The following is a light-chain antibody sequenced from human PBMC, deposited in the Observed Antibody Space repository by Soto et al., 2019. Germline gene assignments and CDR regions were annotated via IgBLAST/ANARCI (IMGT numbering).Light chain of an antibody. V-gene: IGLV2-14*01. CDR2: EVS. CDR3: SSYASSSTYV. Sequence: QSALTQPPSASGSPGQSVTISCTGTSSDVGGYDYVSWYQQHPGKAPKLMIYEVSNRPSGVPNRFSGSKSGNTASLTISGLQAEDEADYHCSSYASSSTYVFGTGTKLTVL. CDR1: SSDVGGYDY. J-gene: IGLJ1*01.